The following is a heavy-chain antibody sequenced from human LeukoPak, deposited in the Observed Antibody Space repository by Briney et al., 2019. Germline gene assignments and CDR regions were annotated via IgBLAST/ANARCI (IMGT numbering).Heavy chain of an antibody. V-gene: IGHV3-21*01. D-gene: IGHD5-24*01. J-gene: IGHJ2*01. CDR1: GFTFSTYG. CDR3: AIGKLKMARYWYFDL. CDR2: ISSSSSYL. Sequence: GGSLRLSCAASGFTFSTYGMSWVRQAPGKGLEWVSAISSSSSYLYYADSMKGRFTISRDNAKNSLYLQMNSLRAEDTAVYYCAIGKLKMARYWYFDLWGRGTLVTVSS.